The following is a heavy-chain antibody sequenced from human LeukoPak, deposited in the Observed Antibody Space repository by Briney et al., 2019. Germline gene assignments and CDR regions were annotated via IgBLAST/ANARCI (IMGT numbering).Heavy chain of an antibody. J-gene: IGHJ4*02. CDR3: ARGSVPTAIGY. D-gene: IGHD2-2*01. V-gene: IGHV3-53*01. CDR2: IYSGGST. CDR1: GFTVSNDY. Sequence: TGGSLRLSCAASGFTVSNDYMSWVRQAPGKGLEWVSVIYSGGSTYYADSVKGRFTISRDNSKNTLSLQMNSLRAEDTAVYYCARGSVPTAIGYWGQGTLVTVSS.